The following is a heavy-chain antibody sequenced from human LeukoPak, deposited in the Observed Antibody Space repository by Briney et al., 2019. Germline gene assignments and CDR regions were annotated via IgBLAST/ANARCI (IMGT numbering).Heavy chain of an antibody. Sequence: GGSLRLSCAASGFTVSHYYMTWVRQAPGKGLECVSVIYSGGSTYSADSVKGRFTVSRDNSKNTLYLQMSSLRAEDTAVYYCARTRGPLLPEHWGQGTLVTVSS. D-gene: IGHD3-22*01. J-gene: IGHJ1*01. CDR1: GFTVSHYY. CDR3: ARTRGPLLPEH. CDR2: IYSGGST. V-gene: IGHV3-53*01.